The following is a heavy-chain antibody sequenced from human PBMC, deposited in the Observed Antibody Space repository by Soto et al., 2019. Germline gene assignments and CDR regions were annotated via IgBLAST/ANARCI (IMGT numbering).Heavy chain of an antibody. CDR3: ARTKSITIFGVVLSNWFDT. CDR2: INPNSGGT. D-gene: IGHD3-3*01. V-gene: IGHV1-2*02. J-gene: IGHJ5*02. Sequence: GSSVKVSCKASGYSFTGYYMHWVRQAPGQGLEWMGWINPNSGGTNYAQKFQGRVTMTRDTSISTAYMELSRLRSDDTAVYYCARTKSITIFGVVLSNWFDTCGQGTLVTVSA. CDR1: GYSFTGYY.